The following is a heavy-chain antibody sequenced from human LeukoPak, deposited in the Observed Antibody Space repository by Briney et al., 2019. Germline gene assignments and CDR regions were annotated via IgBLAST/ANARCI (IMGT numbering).Heavy chain of an antibody. J-gene: IGHJ4*02. CDR1: GGPISSYY. CDR3: ARVSAGGEADFDY. CDR2: IYTSGST. Sequence: PSETLSLTCTVSGGPISSYYWSWIRQPAGKGMEWIGHIYTSGSTKYNPSLKSRVTMSVDTSKNQFSLKLSSVTAADTAVYYCARVSAGGEADFDYWGQGTLVTVSS. D-gene: IGHD3-10*01. V-gene: IGHV4-4*07.